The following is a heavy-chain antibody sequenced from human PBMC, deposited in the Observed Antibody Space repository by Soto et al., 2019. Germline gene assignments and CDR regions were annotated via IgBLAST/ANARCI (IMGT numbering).Heavy chain of an antibody. CDR2: FDPEDGET. Sequence: ASVNVSCKVSGYTLTELSMHWVRQAPGKGLEWMGGFDPEDGETIYAQKFQGRVTMTEDTSTDTAYMELSSLRSEDTAVYYCATLAPYNWKPFDIWGQGTMVTVSS. V-gene: IGHV1-24*01. J-gene: IGHJ3*02. D-gene: IGHD1-1*01. CDR1: GYTLTELS. CDR3: ATLAPYNWKPFDI.